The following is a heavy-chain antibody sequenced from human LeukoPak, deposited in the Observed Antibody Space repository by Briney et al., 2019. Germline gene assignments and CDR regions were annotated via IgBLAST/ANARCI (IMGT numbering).Heavy chain of an antibody. CDR2: INPNSGGT. Sequence: GASVKVSCKASGYTFTGYYMHWVRQAPGQGLEWMGRINPNSGGTNYAQKFQGRVTMTRDTSISTAYMELSRLRAEDTALYYCARDRDDFWSGYSLYYMDVWGKGTTVTVSS. V-gene: IGHV1-2*06. CDR3: ARDRDDFWSGYSLYYMDV. J-gene: IGHJ6*03. CDR1: GYTFTGYY. D-gene: IGHD3-3*01.